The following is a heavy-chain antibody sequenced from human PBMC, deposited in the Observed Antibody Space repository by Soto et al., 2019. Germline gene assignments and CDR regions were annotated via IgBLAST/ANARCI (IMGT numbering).Heavy chain of an antibody. J-gene: IGHJ5*02. CDR3: ARGEGQQQRDT. CDR1: GDSISNTNW. Sequence: QVQLQESGPGLVKPSGTLSLTCAVSGDSISNTNWWSWVRQPPGKGLEWIGEIYHSGDTNYNPSLKSRVLLSVDKSKNQFFLKVNSVTAADTAVHYCARGEGQQQRDTWGRGILVTVSS. CDR2: IYHSGDT. D-gene: IGHD6-13*01. V-gene: IGHV4-4*02.